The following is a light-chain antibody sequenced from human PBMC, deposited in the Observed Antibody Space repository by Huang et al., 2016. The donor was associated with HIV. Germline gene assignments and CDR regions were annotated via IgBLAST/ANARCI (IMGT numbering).Light chain of an antibody. CDR2: WAS. V-gene: IGKV4-1*01. J-gene: IGKJ4*01. CDR3: QQYFETPRT. CDR1: QTILYSSKNKNY. Sequence: DIVMTQSPVSLAVALGEGATVNCKSSQTILYSSKNKNYLAWYQQKPGQAPKLLSYWASTREHGVPDRFSGSGSGTDFTLTISSLQAEDVAVYYCQQYFETPRTFGGGTKVEIK.